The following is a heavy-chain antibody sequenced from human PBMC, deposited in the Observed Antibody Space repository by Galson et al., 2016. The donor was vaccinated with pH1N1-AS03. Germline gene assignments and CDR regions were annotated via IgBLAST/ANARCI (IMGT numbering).Heavy chain of an antibody. J-gene: IGHJ4*02. V-gene: IGHV3-64*01. D-gene: IGHD6-13*01. CDR1: GFTFSSYA. CDR3: ARGPVSYSNYWFPPPDY. Sequence: SLRLSCAASGFTFSSYAMYWVRQAPGKGLEYVSVISGNGVSTYYANSVKGRFTISRDNSKNTLYLQMSSLRAEDMAVYYCARGPVSYSNYWFPPPDYWGQGTLVTVSS. CDR2: ISGNGVST.